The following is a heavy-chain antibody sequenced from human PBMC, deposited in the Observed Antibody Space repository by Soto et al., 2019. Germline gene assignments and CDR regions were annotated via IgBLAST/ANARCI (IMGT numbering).Heavy chain of an antibody. V-gene: IGHV4-34*01. CDR2: INHSGSA. CDR1: GGSFSGYY. Sequence: WETLSLTCAVYGGSFSGYYWSWIRQPPGKGLEWIGYINHSGSANYNPSLMSRVTISVDSSKNQFSLKLSSVTAADMAAYYCARVQNGSPHFDYWGQGTLVTVSS. CDR3: ARVQNGSPHFDY. J-gene: IGHJ4*02. D-gene: IGHD1-26*01.